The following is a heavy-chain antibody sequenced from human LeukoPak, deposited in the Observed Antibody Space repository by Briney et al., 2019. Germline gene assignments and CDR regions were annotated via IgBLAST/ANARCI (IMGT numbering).Heavy chain of an antibody. Sequence: SETLSLTCAVYGGSFSGYYWGWIRQPPGMGLEWIGEIDHVRSTNYSPSLKSRVTLSIDTSKNQFSLRLNSVTAADTTVYYCARLVRSDKFYFDSWGQGILVTVSS. CDR1: GGSFSGYY. CDR3: ARLVRSDKFYFDS. D-gene: IGHD2-8*02. J-gene: IGHJ4*02. CDR2: IDHVRST. V-gene: IGHV4-34*01.